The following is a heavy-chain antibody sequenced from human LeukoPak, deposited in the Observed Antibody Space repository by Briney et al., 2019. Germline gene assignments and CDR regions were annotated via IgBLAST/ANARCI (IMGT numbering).Heavy chain of an antibody. J-gene: IGHJ4*02. CDR3: ARPTSGLYKF. V-gene: IGHV3-48*02. CDR2: ISSTSSTI. D-gene: IGHD3-10*01. Sequence: GGSLRLSCVASGFTFSSYGMSWVRQSLGKGLEWVSYISSTSSTIYYADSVKGRFTISRDNARNSLYLQMNSLRDEDTAVYYRARPTSGLYKFWGQGTLVTVSS. CDR1: GFTFSSYG.